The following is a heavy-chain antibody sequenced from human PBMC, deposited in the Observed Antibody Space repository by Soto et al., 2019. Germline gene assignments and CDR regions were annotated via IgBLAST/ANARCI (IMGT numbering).Heavy chain of an antibody. J-gene: IGHJ4*02. CDR3: ARVGRAGYSGYDRPPYYFDY. Sequence: GGSLRLSCAASGFTFSSYSMNWVRQAPGKGLEWVSYISSSSSTIYYADSVKGRFTISRDNAKNSLYLQMNSLRAEDTAVYYCARVGRAGYSGYDRPPYYFDYWGQGTLVTVSS. CDR1: GFTFSSYS. D-gene: IGHD5-12*01. CDR2: ISSSSSTI. V-gene: IGHV3-48*01.